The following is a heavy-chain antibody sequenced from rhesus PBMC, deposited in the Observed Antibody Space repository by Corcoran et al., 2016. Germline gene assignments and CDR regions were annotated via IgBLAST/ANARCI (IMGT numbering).Heavy chain of an antibody. CDR2: IYGWGGST. V-gene: IGHV4-160*01. CDR3: ARASRIDY. J-gene: IGHJ4*01. CDR1: GGSISGYY. Sequence: QVQLQESGPGLVKPSETLSLTCAVSGGSISGYYWSWIRQPPGKGLEGIGRIYGWGGSTDNHPSLKRRVTISTETSKNQFSLKLSSVTAADTAGYYCARASRIDYWGQGVLVTVSS.